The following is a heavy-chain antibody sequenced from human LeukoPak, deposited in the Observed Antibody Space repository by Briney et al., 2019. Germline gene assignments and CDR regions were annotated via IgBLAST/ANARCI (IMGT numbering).Heavy chain of an antibody. CDR2: IYYSGST. J-gene: IGHJ4*02. D-gene: IGHD3-22*01. CDR3: ARSSGYYRYYFDY. CDR1: AGSISNSHYY. V-gene: IGHV4-39*01. Sequence: SETLSLTCTVSAGSISNSHYYWGWLRQPPGKGLEWIGIIYYSGSTYYNPCLKSRVTISVDTPKNQFSLKLRSVSAADTAVYYCARSSGYYRYYFDYWGQETLVTVSS.